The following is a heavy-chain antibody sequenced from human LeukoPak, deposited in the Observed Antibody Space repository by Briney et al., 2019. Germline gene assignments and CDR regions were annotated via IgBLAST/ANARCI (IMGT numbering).Heavy chain of an antibody. CDR1: GYTLTELS. V-gene: IGHV1-24*01. CDR3: ARDLNIDYGDPTDY. Sequence: GASVKVSCKVSGYTLTELSMHWVRQAPGKGLEWMGGFDPEDGETIYAQKFQGRVTMTEDTSTDTAYMELSSLRSEDTAVYYCARDLNIDYGDPTDYWGQGTLVTVSS. D-gene: IGHD4-17*01. CDR2: FDPEDGET. J-gene: IGHJ4*02.